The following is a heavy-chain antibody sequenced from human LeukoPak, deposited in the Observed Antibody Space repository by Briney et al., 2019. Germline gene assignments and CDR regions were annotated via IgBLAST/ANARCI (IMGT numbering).Heavy chain of an antibody. Sequence: SETLSLTCAVSGGSISSSNWWSWVRQPPGKGLEWIGEIYHNGSTNYNPSLKSRVTISVDKSKNQFSLKLSSVTAADTAVYYCVAVDTAMGFDYWGQGTLVTVSS. V-gene: IGHV4-4*02. D-gene: IGHD5-18*01. J-gene: IGHJ4*02. CDR1: GGSISSSNW. CDR2: IYHNGST. CDR3: VAVDTAMGFDY.